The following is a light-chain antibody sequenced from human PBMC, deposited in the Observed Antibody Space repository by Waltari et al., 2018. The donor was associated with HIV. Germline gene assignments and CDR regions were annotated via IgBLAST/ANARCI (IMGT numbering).Light chain of an antibody. Sequence: IQLTQSPSSLSASVGDRVTITCRPSHSISSYLNWYQQTPGKAPKLLIYGASNLQSGVPARFSGRGSGTDFTLTISSLQPEDFATYYCQQSYSNPRSFGQGTKVEIK. V-gene: IGKV1-39*01. CDR1: HSISSY. J-gene: IGKJ1*01. CDR2: GAS. CDR3: QQSYSNPRS.